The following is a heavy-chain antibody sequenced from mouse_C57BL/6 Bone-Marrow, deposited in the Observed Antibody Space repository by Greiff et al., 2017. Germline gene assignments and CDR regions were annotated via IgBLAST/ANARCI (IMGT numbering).Heavy chain of an antibody. CDR1: GYTFTSYG. J-gene: IGHJ3*01. CDR3: AINLLLRQAWFAY. V-gene: IGHV1-81*01. CDR2: IYPRSGNT. D-gene: IGHD1-1*01. Sequence: VQLQQSGAELARPGASVKLSCKASGYTFTSYGISWVKQRTGQGLEWIGEIYPRSGNTYYNEKFKGKATLTADKSSSTAYMELRSLTSEDSAVYFCAINLLLRQAWFAYWGQGTLVTVSA.